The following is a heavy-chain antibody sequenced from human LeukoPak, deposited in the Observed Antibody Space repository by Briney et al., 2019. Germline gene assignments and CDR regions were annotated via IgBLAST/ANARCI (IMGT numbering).Heavy chain of an antibody. Sequence: SETLSLTCTVSGGSISSYYWSWIRQPPGKGLEWIGYIYTSGSTNYNPSLKSRVTISVDTSKNQFSLKLSSVTAADTAVYYCARGSSLYYYYHMDVWGKGTTVTVSS. D-gene: IGHD6-13*01. V-gene: IGHV4-4*09. CDR3: ARGSSLYYYYHMDV. CDR1: GGSISSYY. J-gene: IGHJ6*03. CDR2: IYTSGST.